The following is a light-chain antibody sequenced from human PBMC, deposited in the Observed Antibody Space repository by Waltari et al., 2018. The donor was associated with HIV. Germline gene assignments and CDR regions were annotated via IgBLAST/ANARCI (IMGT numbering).Light chain of an antibody. J-gene: IGLJ2*01. CDR1: SNDVGGYNY. CDR3: SSYSGGNNFDVV. Sequence: QSALTQPPSASGSPGQSVTISCTGTSNDVGGYNYVSWYQQHPGKAPKLMIYEVSERPSGVPDRFSGSKSGNTASRTVSGLQAEDEADYYCSSYSGGNNFDVVFGGGTKLTVL. CDR2: EVS. V-gene: IGLV2-8*01.